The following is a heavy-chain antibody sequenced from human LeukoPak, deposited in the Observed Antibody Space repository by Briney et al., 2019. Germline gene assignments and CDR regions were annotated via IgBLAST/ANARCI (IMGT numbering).Heavy chain of an antibody. J-gene: IGHJ4*02. CDR2: IIPIFGTA. D-gene: IGHD3-10*01. CDR3: ARGILRFGVLSLGY. CDR1: GGTFSSYA. Sequence: GASVKVSCKASGGTFSSYAISWVRQAPGQGLEWMGGIIPIFGTANYAQKFQGRVTITADESTSTAYMELSSLRSEDTAVYYCARGILRFGVLSLGYWGQGTLVTVSS. V-gene: IGHV1-69*13.